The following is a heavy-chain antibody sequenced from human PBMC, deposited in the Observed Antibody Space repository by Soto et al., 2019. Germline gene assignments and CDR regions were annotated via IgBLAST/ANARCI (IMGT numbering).Heavy chain of an antibody. D-gene: IGHD2-2*01. CDR2: IYWNDDE. CDR3: AHTPLGYCSSTSCLNWFDA. J-gene: IGHJ5*02. Sequence: ASGPTLVNPTQTLSLTCTFSGFSLSTSGVGVGWIRQPPGKALEWLALIYWNDDERYSPSLKSRLTITKDTSRNQVVLTMTNMDPVDTATYYCAHTPLGYCSSTSCLNWFDAWGRGTLVTVSS. CDR1: GFSLSTSGVG. V-gene: IGHV2-5*01.